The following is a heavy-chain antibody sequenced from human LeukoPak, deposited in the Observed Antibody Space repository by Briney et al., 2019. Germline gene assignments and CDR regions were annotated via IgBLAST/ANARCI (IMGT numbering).Heavy chain of an antibody. V-gene: IGHV4-39*01. Sequence: SETLSLTCTVSGGSVSSSSYYWGWIRQPPGKGLEWIGSIYYSGSTYYNPSLKSRVTISVDTSKNQFSLKLSSVTAADTAVYYCARQTGYCSGGSCRGYWGQGTLVTVSS. J-gene: IGHJ4*02. CDR3: ARQTGYCSGGSCRGY. D-gene: IGHD2-15*01. CDR1: GGSVSSSSYY. CDR2: IYYSGST.